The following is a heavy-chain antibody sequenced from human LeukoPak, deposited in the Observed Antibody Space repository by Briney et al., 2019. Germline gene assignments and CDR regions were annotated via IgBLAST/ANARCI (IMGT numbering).Heavy chain of an antibody. CDR2: IFYTGST. Sequence: SGGSLRLSCAASGFTFSSYAMSWIRQPPGKGLEWIGYIFYTGSTNYNPSLKSRVTLSVDTSKNQLSLKLGSVTAADTAVYYCARQPYMLGAYYFDYWGQGTLVTVSS. V-gene: IGHV4-59*08. CDR3: ARQPYMLGAYYFDY. CDR1: GFTFSSYA. D-gene: IGHD1-26*01. J-gene: IGHJ4*02.